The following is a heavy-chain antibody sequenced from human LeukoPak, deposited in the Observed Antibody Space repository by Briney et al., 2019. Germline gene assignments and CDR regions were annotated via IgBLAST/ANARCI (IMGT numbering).Heavy chain of an antibody. CDR2: IRYDGSNK. CDR3: ARDADEGFDY. CDR1: GFTFSSYS. J-gene: IGHJ4*02. V-gene: IGHV3-30*02. Sequence: GGSLRLSCAASGFTFSSYSMNWVRQAPGKGLEWVAFIRYDGSNKYYADSVKGRFTISRDNSKNTLYLQMNSLRAEDTAVYYCARDADEGFDYWGQGTLVTVSS.